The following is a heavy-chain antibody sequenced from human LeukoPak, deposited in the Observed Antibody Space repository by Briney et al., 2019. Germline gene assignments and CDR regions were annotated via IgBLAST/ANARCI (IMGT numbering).Heavy chain of an antibody. CDR3: ARERGEDYSSGWYKTNFFDT. J-gene: IGHJ4*02. Sequence: SETLSLTCAVYGAYLSDYYWSWLRQPPGKGLQWIGEVAHKGPTVYSPTLNRKYNPSFKSRVTMSVDPSKNQFSLKLSSVTAADTALYYCARERGEDYSSGWYKTNFFDTWGQGTRVTVSS. CDR1: GAYLSDYY. D-gene: IGHD6-19*01. CDR2: VAHKGPT. V-gene: IGHV4-34*01.